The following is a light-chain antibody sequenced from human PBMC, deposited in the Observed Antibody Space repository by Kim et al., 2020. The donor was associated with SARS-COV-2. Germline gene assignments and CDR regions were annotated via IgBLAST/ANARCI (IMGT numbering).Light chain of an antibody. J-gene: IGKJ4*01. Sequence: DIQMTQSPSAMSASVGDRVTITCRASQGISNYLVWFQQKPGEVPKRLIYAVSNLQSGVPSRFSGSGSGTEFSLTITSLQPEDFATYYCLQHHSYPFAFGGGTKVDIK. CDR3: LQHHSYPFA. CDR1: QGISNY. CDR2: AVS. V-gene: IGKV1-17*03.